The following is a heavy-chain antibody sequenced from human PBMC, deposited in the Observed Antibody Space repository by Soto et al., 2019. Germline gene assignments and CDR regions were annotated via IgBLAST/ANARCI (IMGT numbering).Heavy chain of an antibody. CDR2: IYYSGST. J-gene: IGHJ4*02. CDR3: ARHENTYYYGSGSHFDY. D-gene: IGHD3-10*01. CDR1: GGSISSYY. Sequence: QVQLQESGPGLVKPSETLSLTCTVSGGSISSYYWSWIRQPPGKGLEWIGYIYYSGSTNYNPSLMHEVTISLASAKNQFTLNLGSVTAADTAVYYCARHENTYYYGSGSHFDYWGQGTLVTVSS. V-gene: IGHV4-59*08.